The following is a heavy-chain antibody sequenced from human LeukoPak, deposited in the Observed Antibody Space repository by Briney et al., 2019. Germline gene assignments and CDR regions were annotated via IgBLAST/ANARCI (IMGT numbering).Heavy chain of an antibody. J-gene: IGHJ4*02. V-gene: IGHV3-30*18. Sequence: GGSLRLSCAASGFTFSRYGMHWVRQAPGKGLEWVAVISYDGSNKYYADSVKGRFTISRDNSKNTLYLQMNNLRAEDTAVYFCAKAGSWYGNFDYWGQGSLVSVSP. D-gene: IGHD6-13*01. CDR3: AKAGSWYGNFDY. CDR2: ISYDGSNK. CDR1: GFTFSRYG.